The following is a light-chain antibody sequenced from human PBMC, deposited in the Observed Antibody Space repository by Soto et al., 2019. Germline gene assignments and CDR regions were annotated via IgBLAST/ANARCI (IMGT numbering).Light chain of an antibody. Sequence: DLQMTQSPSTLSASVGDRDTITCRASQSISTWLAWYQQKPGKAPKRLIYAASSLQSGVPSRFSGSGSGTEFTLTISSLQPEDFATYYCLQHNSYPWTFGQGTKVDI. V-gene: IGKV1-17*01. CDR3: LQHNSYPWT. CDR2: AAS. J-gene: IGKJ1*01. CDR1: QSISTW.